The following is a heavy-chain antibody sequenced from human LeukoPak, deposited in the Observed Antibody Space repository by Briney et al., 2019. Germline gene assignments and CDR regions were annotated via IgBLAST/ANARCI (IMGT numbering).Heavy chain of an antibody. CDR3: AKGGATVIDY. D-gene: IGHD4-17*01. CDR1: GFTFSNYW. J-gene: IGHJ4*02. V-gene: IGHV3-74*01. CDR2: INSDGSST. Sequence: SGGSLRLSCAASGFTFSNYWMHWVRQAPSKGLVWVSRINSDGSSTTSADSVKGRFTISRDNAKNTLYLQMNSLRAEDTAVYYCAKGGATVIDYWGQGTLVTVSS.